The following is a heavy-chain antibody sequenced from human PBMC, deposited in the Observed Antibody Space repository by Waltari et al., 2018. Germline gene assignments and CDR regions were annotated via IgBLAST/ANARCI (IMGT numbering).Heavy chain of an antibody. J-gene: IGHJ5*02. CDR2: TWDSGST. D-gene: IGHD2-2*01. Sequence: STWDSGSTYYNPSLKSRVTISVDTSKNQFSLKLSSVTAADTAVYYCARVSTSDRTFDPWGQGTLVTVSS. CDR3: ARVSTSDRTFDP. V-gene: IGHV4-39*01.